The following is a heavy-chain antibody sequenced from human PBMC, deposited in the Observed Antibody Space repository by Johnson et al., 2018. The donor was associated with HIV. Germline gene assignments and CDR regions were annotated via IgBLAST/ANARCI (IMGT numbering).Heavy chain of an antibody. CDR2: ISSVCTND. Sequence: VRHAPGKGLEWVAVISSVCTNDYYAHSVKGRFTISRDNSKNTLYLQMNSLTAEDTAVYYCATFYYDNRDYYELDSFLTDASDIWGQETMVTVSS. J-gene: IGHJ3*02. D-gene: IGHD3-22*01. CDR3: ATFYYDNRDYYELDSFLTDASDI. V-gene: IGHV3-30*04.